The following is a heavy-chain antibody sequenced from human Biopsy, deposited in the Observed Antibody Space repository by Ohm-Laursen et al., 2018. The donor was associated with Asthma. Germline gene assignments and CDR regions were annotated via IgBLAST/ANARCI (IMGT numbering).Heavy chain of an antibody. J-gene: IGHJ4*02. CDR3: AKEVFPGWELRRGPDS. V-gene: IGHV3-30*18. Sequence: SLRLSCAAFGFTFSNYGMHWVRQAPGKGLDWVAVISFDGTNRNYTDSVKGRFTISKDNSRNTLHLEMNSLRAEDTAVYFCAKEVFPGWELRRGPDSWGQGTLVTVSS. CDR2: ISFDGTNR. D-gene: IGHD1-26*01. CDR1: GFTFSNYG.